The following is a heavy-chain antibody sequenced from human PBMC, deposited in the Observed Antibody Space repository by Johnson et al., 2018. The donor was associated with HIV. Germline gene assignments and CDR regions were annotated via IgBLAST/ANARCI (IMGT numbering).Heavy chain of an antibody. CDR2: MSFDGSKK. CDR1: GFTFSNYG. Sequence: QMLLVESGGGVVQPGRSLRLSCAASGFTFSNYGMHWVRQAPGKGLEWVALMSFDGSKKDYADSVKGRFTISRDNSKNTLFLQMNSLRAGDAAVYYCARDYRGRTVDAFDVWGQGTLVIVSS. J-gene: IGHJ3*01. CDR3: ARDYRGRTVDAFDV. D-gene: IGHD3-16*02. V-gene: IGHV3-30*19.